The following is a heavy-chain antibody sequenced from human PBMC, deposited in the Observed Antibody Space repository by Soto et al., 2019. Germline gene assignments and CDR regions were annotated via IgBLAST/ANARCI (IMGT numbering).Heavy chain of an antibody. D-gene: IGHD1-26*01. CDR2: IFSNDEK. J-gene: IGHJ4*02. CDR1: GFSLSNARMG. V-gene: IGHV2-26*01. CDR3: ARISEWELLPGGY. Sequence: QVTLKESGPVLVKPTETLTLTCTVSGFSLSNARMGVSWIRQPPGKALEWLAHIFSNDEKSYSTSLKSRLTISKDTSKSQVVLTMTNMGPVDTATYYCARISEWELLPGGYWGQGTLVTVSS.